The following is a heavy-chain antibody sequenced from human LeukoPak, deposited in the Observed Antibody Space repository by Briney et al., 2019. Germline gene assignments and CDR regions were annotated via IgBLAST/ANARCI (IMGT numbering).Heavy chain of an antibody. D-gene: IGHD2-2*01. CDR1: GGSISSGDYY. J-gene: IGHJ4*02. CDR2: IYYSGST. CDR3: ARVVVSACADY. V-gene: IGHV4-30-4*01. Sequence: SETLSLTCTVSGGSISSGDYYWSWIRQPPGKGLEWIGYIYYSGSTYYNPSLKSRVTISVDTSKNQFSLKLSSVTAADTVVYYCARVVVSACADYWGQGTLVTVSS.